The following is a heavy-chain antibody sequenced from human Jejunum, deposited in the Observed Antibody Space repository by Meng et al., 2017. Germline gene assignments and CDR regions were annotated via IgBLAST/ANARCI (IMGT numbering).Heavy chain of an antibody. CDR3: AKASGSTGYYYVDC. D-gene: IGHD3-22*01. V-gene: IGHV3-9*01. J-gene: IGHJ4*03. CDR2: ISWSSGNI. Sequence: SLKISCAASGFTFDDYAMHWVRQAPGKGLEWVSGISWSSGNIAYADSVKGRFTISRDNAKNSLYLQMNSLRAEDTALYYCAKASGSTGYYYVDCWGQGNLVNVAS. CDR1: GFTFDDYA.